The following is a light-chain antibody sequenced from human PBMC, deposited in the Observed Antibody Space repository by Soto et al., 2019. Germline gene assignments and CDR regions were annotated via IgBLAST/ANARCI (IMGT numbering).Light chain of an antibody. CDR2: GNS. Sequence: QSVLTQPPSVSGAPGQRVTISCTGRISNIGAGYDVHWYLQLPGTAPKLLIYGNSNRPSGVPDRFSGSKSGTSASLAITGLQAEYEADYYCQSYDSSLSGVVFGGGPKLTVL. J-gene: IGLJ2*01. CDR1: ISNIGAGYD. CDR3: QSYDSSLSGVV. V-gene: IGLV1-40*01.